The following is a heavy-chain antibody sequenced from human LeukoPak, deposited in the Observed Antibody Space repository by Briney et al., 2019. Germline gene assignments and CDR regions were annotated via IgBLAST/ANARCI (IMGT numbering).Heavy chain of an antibody. CDR2: MSGSGGST. J-gene: IGHJ4*02. CDR1: GFTFSSYA. V-gene: IGHV3-23*01. CDR3: AKDTYYYDSSGYFDY. D-gene: IGHD3-22*01. Sequence: PGGSLRLSCAASGFTFSSYAMNWVRQAPGKGLEWVSVMSGSGGSTYYADSVKGRFTISRDNSKNTLYLQMNSLRAEDTAVYYCAKDTYYYDSSGYFDYWGQGTLVTVSS.